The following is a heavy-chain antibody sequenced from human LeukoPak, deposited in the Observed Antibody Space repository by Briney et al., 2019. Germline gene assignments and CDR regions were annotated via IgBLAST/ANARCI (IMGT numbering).Heavy chain of an antibody. CDR1: GGSISSSNW. CDR3: AGVGVGYCSGGSCYYDY. J-gene: IGHJ4*02. CDR2: IYHSGST. Sequence: PSETLSLTCDVSGGSISSSNWWSWVRQPPGKGLEWIGDIYHSGSTNFNPSLKSRVTISVDTSKNQFSLKLSSVTAADTAVYYCAGVGVGYCSGGSCYYDYWGQGTLVTVSS. V-gene: IGHV4-4*02. D-gene: IGHD2-15*01.